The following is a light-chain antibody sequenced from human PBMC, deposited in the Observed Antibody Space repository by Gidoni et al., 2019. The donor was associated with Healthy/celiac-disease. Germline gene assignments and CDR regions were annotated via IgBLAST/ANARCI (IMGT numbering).Light chain of an antibody. CDR1: PSVSSSY. J-gene: IGKJ1*01. V-gene: IGKV3-20*01. Sequence: EIVFTQSPGTLSLSPGERATLSCRASPSVSSSYLAWYQQNPGQAPRLLIYGSSSRATGIPDRFSGSGSGTDFTLTISRLEPEDFAVYYCQQYGSSPGTFGQGTKVEIK. CDR3: QQYGSSPGT. CDR2: GSS.